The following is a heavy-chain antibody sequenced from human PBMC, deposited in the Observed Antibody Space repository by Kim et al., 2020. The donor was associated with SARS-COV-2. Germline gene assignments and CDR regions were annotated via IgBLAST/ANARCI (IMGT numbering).Heavy chain of an antibody. Sequence: ASVKVSCKASGYTFTSYDINWVRQATGQGLEWMGWMNPNSGNTGYAQKFQGRVTMSRNTSLSTAYMELSSLRSEDTAVYYCARGRTKTYCGGDCYPDSWGQGTLVTVSS. CDR1: GYTFTSYD. CDR2: MNPNSGNT. V-gene: IGHV1-8*01. J-gene: IGHJ4*02. CDR3: ARGRTKTYCGGDCYPDS. D-gene: IGHD2-21*02.